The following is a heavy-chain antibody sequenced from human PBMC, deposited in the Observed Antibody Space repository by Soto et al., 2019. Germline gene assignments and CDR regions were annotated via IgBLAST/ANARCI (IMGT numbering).Heavy chain of an antibody. J-gene: IGHJ4*02. V-gene: IGHV3-53*01. CDR3: ATPPGGGGY. Sequence: EVQLVESGGGLIQPGGSLRLSCAVSGFTVSNNYMSWVRQAPGKGLEGVSVIYSGGYTAYGDSVKGRFTITRDNTKNTQSLQRTSLGAGDPAVDSWATPPGGGGYWGQGTLVTVSS. CDR1: GFTVSNNY. D-gene: IGHD3-10*01. CDR2: IYSGGYT.